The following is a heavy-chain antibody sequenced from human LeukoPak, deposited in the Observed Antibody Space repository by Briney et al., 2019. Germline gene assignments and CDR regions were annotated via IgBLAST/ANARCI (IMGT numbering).Heavy chain of an antibody. Sequence: GGSLRLSCAASGFTFSNSYMSWVRQAPGKGLEWASLIYPSGNIYYADSVKGRFTISRDNSKNTLFLQMNSLRAEDTAIYYCARTFVSGDGYKVGYFDYWGQGTLVTVSS. D-gene: IGHD5-24*01. J-gene: IGHJ4*02. CDR2: IYPSGNI. CDR1: GFTFSNSY. V-gene: IGHV3-53*01. CDR3: ARTFVSGDGYKVGYFDY.